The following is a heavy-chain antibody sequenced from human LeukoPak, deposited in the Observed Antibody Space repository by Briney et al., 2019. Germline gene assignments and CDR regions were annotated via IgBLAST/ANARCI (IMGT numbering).Heavy chain of an antibody. CDR1: GFTFSSYW. CDR2: IRKDGRER. V-gene: IGHV3-7*01. CDR3: ARDGDFDF. D-gene: IGHD3-16*01. J-gene: IGHJ4*02. Sequence: GGSLRLSCAASGFTFSSYWMSWVRQAPGKGLEWVAVIRKDGRERCYADSVKGRFTISRDNAKNSLYLQMNSLRVEDTAVYYCARDGDFDFWGQGIQVTVSS.